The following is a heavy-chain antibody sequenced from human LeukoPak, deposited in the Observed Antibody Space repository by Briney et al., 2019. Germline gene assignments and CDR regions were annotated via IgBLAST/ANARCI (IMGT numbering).Heavy chain of an antibody. J-gene: IGHJ6*03. CDR3: ARQLYVSGSYYAPMDV. CDR1: GGSISSSSYF. Sequence: SETLSLTCSVCGGSISSSSYFWGWIRQPPGKGLEWIASVHYSGSTYYNPSLKSRVTISVDTSKNQFSLKLSSVTAADTAVYFCARQLYVSGSYYAPMDVWGKGTTVTISS. CDR2: VHYSGST. V-gene: IGHV4-39*01. D-gene: IGHD3-10*01.